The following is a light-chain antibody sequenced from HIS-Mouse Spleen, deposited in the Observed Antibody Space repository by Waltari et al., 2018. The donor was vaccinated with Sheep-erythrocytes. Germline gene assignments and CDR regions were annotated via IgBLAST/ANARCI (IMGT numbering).Light chain of an antibody. CDR3: CSYAGSSTPWV. Sequence: QSALTQPASVSGSPGQSLTIPCPGTSRYVGSSNLVSWYQQHPGKAPKLMIYEGSKRPSGVSNRFSGSKSGNTASLTISGLQAEDEADYYCCSYAGSSTPWVFGGGTKLTVL. J-gene: IGLJ3*02. V-gene: IGLV2-23*01. CDR2: EGS. CDR1: SRYVGSSNL.